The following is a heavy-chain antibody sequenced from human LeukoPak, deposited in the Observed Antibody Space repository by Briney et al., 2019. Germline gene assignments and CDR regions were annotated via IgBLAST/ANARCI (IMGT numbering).Heavy chain of an antibody. V-gene: IGHV4-31*03. CDR3: AREKGNDALDI. J-gene: IGHJ3*02. CDR1: GDSIINAGNY. CDR2: IYYSGNT. Sequence: SETLSLTCSVSGDSIINAGNYWTWIRQHPGKGLEWIGYIYYSGNTYYNPSLKSRVIMSIDTSKNQFSLTLNSLTAADTAMYYCAREKGNDALDIWGQETMVTVSS.